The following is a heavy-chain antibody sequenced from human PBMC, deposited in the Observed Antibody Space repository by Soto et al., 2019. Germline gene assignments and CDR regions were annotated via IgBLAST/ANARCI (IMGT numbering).Heavy chain of an antibody. V-gene: IGHV1-18*01. CDR3: ARQGSWPYYYYGLDV. J-gene: IGHJ6*02. CDR2: ISTYNGDT. D-gene: IGHD1-26*01. Sequence: QVQLVQSGPEVRKPGASVKVSCEASGYTFTTSGISWVRQVPGQGLEWMGWISTYNGDTNSAQNFQGRVRMTADKSTGTAYMELMSLKSDDTAVYYCARQGSWPYYYYGLDVWGQGTTVTVSS. CDR1: GYTFTTSG.